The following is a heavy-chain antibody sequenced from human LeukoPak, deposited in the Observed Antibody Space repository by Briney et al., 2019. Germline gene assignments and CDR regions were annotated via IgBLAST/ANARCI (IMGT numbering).Heavy chain of an antibody. CDR3: ARVGDHTTYYYDSSGYYLDY. J-gene: IGHJ4*02. D-gene: IGHD3-22*01. CDR1: GYSFTSYG. CDR2: INPNSGGT. V-gene: IGHV1-2*02. Sequence: ASVKVSCKTSGYSFTSYGISWVRQAPGQGLEWMGWINPNSGGTNYAQKFQGRVTMTRDTSISTAYMELSRLRSDDTAVYYCARVGDHTTYYYDSSGYYLDYWGQGTLVTVSS.